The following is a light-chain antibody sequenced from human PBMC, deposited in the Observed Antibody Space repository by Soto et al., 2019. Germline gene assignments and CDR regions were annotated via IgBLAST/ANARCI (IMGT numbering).Light chain of an antibody. Sequence: QSVLTQPPSASETPGQRVTISCSGGRSNIGSNTVTWYQQLPGTAPKLLIYSSNQRPSGVPDRFSGSKSGTSASLAISGLQSEDEADYYCATWDDSLNGVVFGGGTKVTVL. CDR2: SSN. CDR1: RSNIGSNT. J-gene: IGLJ2*01. CDR3: ATWDDSLNGVV. V-gene: IGLV1-44*01.